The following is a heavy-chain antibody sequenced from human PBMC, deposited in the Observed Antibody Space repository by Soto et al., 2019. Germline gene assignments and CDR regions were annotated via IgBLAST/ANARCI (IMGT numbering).Heavy chain of an antibody. Sequence: GASVKVSCKDSGYTFTSYGISWVRQAPGQGLEWMGWISAYNGNTNYAQKLQGIVTMTTDTSTSTAYMVRRSLRSDYPGVYYCARVRVAARAFDYWGQGTLVTVSS. CDR3: ARVRVAARAFDY. J-gene: IGHJ4*02. V-gene: IGHV1-18*04. CDR1: GYTFTSYG. D-gene: IGHD6-13*01. CDR2: ISAYNGNT.